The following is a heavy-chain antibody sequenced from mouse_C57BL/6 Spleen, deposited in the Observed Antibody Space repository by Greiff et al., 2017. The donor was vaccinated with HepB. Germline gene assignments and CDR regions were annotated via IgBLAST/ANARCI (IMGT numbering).Heavy chain of an antibody. Sequence: VQLQQSGAELVKPGASVKMSCKASGYTFTSYWITWVKQRPGQGLEWIGDIYPGSGSTNYNEKFKSKATLTVDTSSSTAYMQLSSLTSEDSAVYYCASRDYDFAWFAYWGQGTLVTVSA. D-gene: IGHD2-4*01. J-gene: IGHJ3*01. CDR3: ASRDYDFAWFAY. CDR1: GYTFTSYW. CDR2: IYPGSGST. V-gene: IGHV1-55*01.